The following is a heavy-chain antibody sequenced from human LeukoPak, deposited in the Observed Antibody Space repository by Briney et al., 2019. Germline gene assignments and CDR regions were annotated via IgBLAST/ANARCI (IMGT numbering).Heavy chain of an antibody. CDR1: GYSFTTYR. J-gene: IGHJ4*02. Sequence: GESLKISCKGSGYSFTTYRIGWVRQMPGKGLEWMGVVSPGDSDTRYSPSFQGQVTISADKSISTAYLQWSSLKASDTAMYYCARHLDDSSGYYYRTMYYFDYWGQGTLVTVSS. CDR3: ARHLDDSSGYYYRTMYYFDY. D-gene: IGHD3-22*01. V-gene: IGHV5-51*01. CDR2: VSPGDSDT.